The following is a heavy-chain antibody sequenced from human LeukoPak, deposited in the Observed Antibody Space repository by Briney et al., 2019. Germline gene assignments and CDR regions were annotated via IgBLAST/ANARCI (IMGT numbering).Heavy chain of an antibody. V-gene: IGHV1-2*06. J-gene: IGHJ3*01. CDR1: GHTFNDYW. D-gene: IGHD1-26*01. CDR2: INPNSGGT. CDR3: ARGYFTGSFPDAFDL. Sequence: VASVKVSCKASGHTFNDYWIHWVRQAPGQGLEWMGHINPNSGGTISAQKFQGRVTMTRDTSISTAYMELSRLRSDDTAVYYCARGYFTGSFPDAFDLWGQGTVATISS.